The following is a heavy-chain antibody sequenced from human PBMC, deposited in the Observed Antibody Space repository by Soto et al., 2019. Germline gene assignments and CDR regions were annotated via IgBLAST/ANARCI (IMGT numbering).Heavy chain of an antibody. D-gene: IGHD5-12*01. CDR2: INHSGST. V-gene: IGHV4-34*01. Sequence: QVQLQQWGAGLLKPSETLSLTCAVYGGSFSGYYWSWIRQPPGKGLEWIGEINHSGSTNYNPSLKSRVTISVDTSKNQFSLKLSSVTAADTAVYYCAREWIYQYYFDYWGQGTLVTVSS. J-gene: IGHJ4*02. CDR1: GGSFSGYY. CDR3: AREWIYQYYFDY.